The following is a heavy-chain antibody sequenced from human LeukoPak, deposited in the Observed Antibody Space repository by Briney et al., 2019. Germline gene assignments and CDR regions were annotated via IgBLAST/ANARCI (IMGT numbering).Heavy chain of an antibody. CDR2: IMPLFNTA. CDR3: ARVDRYHYYLDV. V-gene: IGHV1-69*05. J-gene: IGHJ6*03. Sequence: ASVKVSCKASGGTFSSYSITWVRQAPGQGLEWMGGIMPLFNTANYAQQFQGRVTNTTDESTSTAYMELGSLRFEDTAMYYCARVDRYHYYLDVWGKGTTVTVSS. CDR1: GGTFSSYS.